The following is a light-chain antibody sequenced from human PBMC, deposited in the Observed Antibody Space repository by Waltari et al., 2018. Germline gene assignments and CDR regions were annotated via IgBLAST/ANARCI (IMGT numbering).Light chain of an antibody. CDR2: EVT. CDR1: SRDVGSYPF. V-gene: IGLV2-23*02. J-gene: IGLJ1*01. Sequence: QSALTQPASVSGSPGQSITTSCTGTSRDVGSYPFDSWYQQHPGKAPKFLIYEVTKRPSGVSNRFSGSKSGNTASLTISGLQAEDEADYYCCSYAGDRTFVFGTGTKVTVL. CDR3: CSYAGDRTFV.